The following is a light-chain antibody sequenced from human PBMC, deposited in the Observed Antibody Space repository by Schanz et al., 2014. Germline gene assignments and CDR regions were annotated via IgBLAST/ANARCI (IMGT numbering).Light chain of an antibody. Sequence: QSVLTQPPSVSAAPGQKVTISCSGSNSNIGNNYVSWYQQLPGTAPKLLIYDNNERPSGIPDRFSGSKSGTSATLGITGLQTGDAADYYCGTWDSSLSAVVFGGGTKLTV. CDR2: DNN. CDR1: NSNIGNNY. CDR3: GTWDSSLSAVV. J-gene: IGLJ2*01. V-gene: IGLV1-51*01.